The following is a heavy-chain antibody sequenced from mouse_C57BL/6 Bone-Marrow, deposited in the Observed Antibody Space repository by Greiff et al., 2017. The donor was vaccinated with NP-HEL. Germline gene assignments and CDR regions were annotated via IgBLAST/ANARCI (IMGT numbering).Heavy chain of an antibody. Sequence: QVQLQQPGAELVKPGASVKLSCKASGYTFTSYWMHWVKQRPGQGLEWIGMIHPNSGSTNYNEKFKSKATLTVDKSSSTAYMQLSSLTSEDSAVYYCARWITTVVATSRYFDVWGTGTTVTVSS. J-gene: IGHJ1*03. CDR2: IHPNSGST. V-gene: IGHV1-64*01. D-gene: IGHD1-1*01. CDR1: GYTFTSYW. CDR3: ARWITTVVATSRYFDV.